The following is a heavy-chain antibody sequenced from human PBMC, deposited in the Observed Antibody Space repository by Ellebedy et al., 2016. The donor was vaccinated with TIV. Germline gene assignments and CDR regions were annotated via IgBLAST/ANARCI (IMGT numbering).Heavy chain of an antibody. D-gene: IGHD3-10*01. Sequence: AASVKVSCKASGYTFNTYAINWVRQAPGQGLEWMGRINTNTGNPTYAQGFRGRFVFSLDTTANTAHLQISSLKPEDTAVSFCARCAGLVWFEDRDWFDPWGQGTLVTVSS. V-gene: IGHV7-4-1*02. CDR2: INTNTGNP. CDR1: GYTFNTYA. J-gene: IGHJ5*02. CDR3: ARCAGLVWFEDRDWFDP.